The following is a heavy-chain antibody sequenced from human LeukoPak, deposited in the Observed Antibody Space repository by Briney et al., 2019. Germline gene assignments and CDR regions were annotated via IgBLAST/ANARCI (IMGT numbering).Heavy chain of an antibody. Sequence: SETLSLTCGVSGGSISGTNWWSWVRQPPGQGLEWIGEISLRGLTNYSPSLRSRLTMSLDESKNQVSLNLTSVTAADTAVYYCSRESGPFSPFGFWGQGTLVSVHS. CDR3: SRESGPFSPFGF. D-gene: IGHD1-26*01. CDR1: GGSISGTNW. J-gene: IGHJ4*02. CDR2: ISLRGLT. V-gene: IGHV4-4*02.